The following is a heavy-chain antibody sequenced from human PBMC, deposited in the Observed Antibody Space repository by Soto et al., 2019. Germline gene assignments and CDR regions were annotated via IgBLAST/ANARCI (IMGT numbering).Heavy chain of an antibody. D-gene: IGHD3-22*01. V-gene: IGHV3-30*18. J-gene: IGHJ5*02. CDR2: ISYDGSKT. CDR3: AKQKGGMVMEYIWFDP. CDR1: ESAFRTYG. Sequence: QVQLVESGGGVVQPGRSLRLSCAASESAFRTYGMHWVRQAPGKGLEWVAGISYDGSKTYYVDSVKGRFTISRDNSKNTLFLQMNSLRPEDTAMYYCAKQKGGMVMEYIWFDPWGQGTLVTVSS.